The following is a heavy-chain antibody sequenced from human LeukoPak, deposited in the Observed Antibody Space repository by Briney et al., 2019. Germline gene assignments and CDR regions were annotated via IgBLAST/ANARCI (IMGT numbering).Heavy chain of an antibody. CDR3: ASFNSDTAMVNPNWFDP. CDR2: INPNSGGT. V-gene: IGHV1-2*02. CDR1: GYTFTGYY. D-gene: IGHD5-18*01. J-gene: IGHJ5*02. Sequence: ASVKVSCTASGYTFTGYYMHWVRQAPGQGLEWMGWINPNSGGTNYAQKFQGRVTMTRDTSISTAYMELSRLRSDDTAVYCCASFNSDTAMVNPNWFDPWGQGTLVTVSS.